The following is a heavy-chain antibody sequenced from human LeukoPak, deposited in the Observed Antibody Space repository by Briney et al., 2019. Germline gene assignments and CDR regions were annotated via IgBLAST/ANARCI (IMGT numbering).Heavy chain of an antibody. Sequence: TGGSLRLSCTTYESAFSSYEMNWIRRAPGKGLEWVSYISNTGNTIYYTDSVKGRFTIFRDNAKNSLYQQMNSLRDEDTALYYCAGGLGSGWRYWGQGTPVTVSS. CDR1: ESAFSSYE. CDR3: AGGLGSGWRY. CDR2: ISNTGNTI. D-gene: IGHD6-19*01. J-gene: IGHJ4*02. V-gene: IGHV3-48*03.